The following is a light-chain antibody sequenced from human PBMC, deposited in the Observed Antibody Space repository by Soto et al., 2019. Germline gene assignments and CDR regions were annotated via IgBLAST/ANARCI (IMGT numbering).Light chain of an antibody. Sequence: GVTHSPVTLSLTTGERATLSCRARQSVSNNYLAWYQQKPGQAPRLLIYDASSRATGIPDRFSGGGSGTDFTLTISRLEPEDFAVYYCQQFSSYPLTFGGRTNVAIK. CDR1: QSVSNNY. CDR3: QQFSSYPLT. V-gene: IGKV3-20*01. CDR2: DAS. J-gene: IGKJ4*01.